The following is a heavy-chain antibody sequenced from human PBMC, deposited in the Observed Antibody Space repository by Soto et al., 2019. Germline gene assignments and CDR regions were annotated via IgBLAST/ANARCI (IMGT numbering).Heavy chain of an antibody. Sequence: SXKVSCTAAGYTXSSYGISWVRQAPGQGLEWMGWISAYNGNTNYAQKLQGRVTMTTDTSTSTAYMELRSLRSDDTAVYYCARNYVLLWFGDPRMDVWGQGTTVTVSS. V-gene: IGHV1-18*04. D-gene: IGHD3-10*01. CDR2: ISAYNGNT. CDR3: ARNYVLLWFGDPRMDV. J-gene: IGHJ6*02. CDR1: GYTXSSYG.